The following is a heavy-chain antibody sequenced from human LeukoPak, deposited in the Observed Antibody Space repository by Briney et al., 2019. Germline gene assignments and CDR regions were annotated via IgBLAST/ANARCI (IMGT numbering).Heavy chain of an antibody. CDR1: GGSISSYY. V-gene: IGHV4-4*09. Sequence: SETLSLTCTVSGGSISSYYWSWIRQPPGKGLEWIGYIYTSGSTNYNPSLKSRVTISVDTSKNQFSLKLSSVTAADTAVYYCARLGAYSSSWYWAQGYYYYYMDVWGKGTTVTVSS. CDR3: ARLGAYSSSWYWAQGYYYYYMDV. J-gene: IGHJ6*03. D-gene: IGHD6-13*01. CDR2: IYTSGST.